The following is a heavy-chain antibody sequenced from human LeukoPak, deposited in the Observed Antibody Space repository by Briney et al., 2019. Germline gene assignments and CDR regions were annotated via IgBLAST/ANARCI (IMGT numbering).Heavy chain of an antibody. D-gene: IGHD2-21*02. CDR1: GYTFTGYY. CDR2: INPNSGGT. V-gene: IGHV1-2*02. CDR3: ARDPTAYCGGDCYWLTGDY. J-gene: IGHJ4*02. Sequence: ASVEVSCKASGYTFTGYYMHWVRQAPGQGLEWMGWINPNSGGTNYAQKFQGRVTMTRDTSISTAYMELSRLRSDDTAVYYCARDPTAYCGGDCYWLTGDYWGQGTLVTVSS.